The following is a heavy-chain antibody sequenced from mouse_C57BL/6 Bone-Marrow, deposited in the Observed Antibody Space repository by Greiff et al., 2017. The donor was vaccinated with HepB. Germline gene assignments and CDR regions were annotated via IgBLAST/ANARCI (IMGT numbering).Heavy chain of an antibody. CDR3: ARSPYYYGSSWYLDV. CDR1: GYTFTSYW. V-gene: IGHV1-64*01. J-gene: IGHJ1*03. D-gene: IGHD1-1*01. Sequence: VQLQQPGAELVKPGASVKLSCKASGYTFTSYWMHWVKQRPGQGLEWIGMIHPNSGSTNYNEKFKSKATLTVDKSSSTAYMQLSSLTSEDSAVYYCARSPYYYGSSWYLDVWGTGTTVTVSS. CDR2: IHPNSGST.